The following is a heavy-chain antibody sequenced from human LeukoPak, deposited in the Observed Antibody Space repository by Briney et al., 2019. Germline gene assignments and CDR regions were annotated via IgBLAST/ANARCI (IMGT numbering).Heavy chain of an antibody. V-gene: IGHV4-59*08. CDR2: IYYSGST. J-gene: IGHJ4*02. D-gene: IGHD6-13*01. CDR1: GGSMNSYY. CDR3: ARQSYSSSWGSYYFDY. Sequence: PSETLSLTCTVSGGSMNSYYWSWIRQPPGKGLEWIGYIYYSGSTNYNPSLKSRVTISVDTSKNQFSLKLSSVTAADTAVFYCARQSYSSSWGSYYFDYWGQGTLVTASS.